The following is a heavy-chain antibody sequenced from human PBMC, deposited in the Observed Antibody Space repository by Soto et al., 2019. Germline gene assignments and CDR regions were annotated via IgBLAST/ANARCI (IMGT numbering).Heavy chain of an antibody. D-gene: IGHD1-1*01. V-gene: IGHV3-21*06. CDR3: ARAGLEPPNAFDV. Sequence: VQLVESGGGLVKPGGSLRLSCTASGFIFSSYTINWVRQAPGKGLEWVSSISGSGSYIYIADSMKGRITISRDNAQNSVHLQMNSPRLEDTAVYYCARAGLEPPNAFDVWGQGTKVTVSS. CDR1: GFIFSSYT. J-gene: IGHJ3*01. CDR2: ISGSGSYI.